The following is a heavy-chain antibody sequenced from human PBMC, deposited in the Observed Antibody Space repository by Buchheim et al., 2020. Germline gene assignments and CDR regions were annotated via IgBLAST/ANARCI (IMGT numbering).Heavy chain of an antibody. V-gene: IGHV3-33*01. CDR3: ARDQGRIEDHYYHYYGMDV. J-gene: IGHJ6*02. D-gene: IGHD2/OR15-2a*01. CDR2: IWYDGSNE. Sequence: QVQLVESGGGVVQPGRSLRLSCAASGFTFSSYGLHWVRQSPGKGLEWLALIWYDGSNEYYADSVKGRFTISRDSSKSTVYLQMNSLRAEDTAVYYCARDQGRIEDHYYHYYGMDVWGQGTT. CDR1: GFTFSSYG.